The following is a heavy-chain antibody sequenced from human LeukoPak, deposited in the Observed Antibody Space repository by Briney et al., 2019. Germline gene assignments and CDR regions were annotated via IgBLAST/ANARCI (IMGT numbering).Heavy chain of an antibody. CDR3: ARRAYYYYYYMDA. CDR1: GGSFSGYY. CDR2: INHSGST. V-gene: IGHV4-34*01. Sequence: SSETLSLTCAVYGGSFSGYYWSWIRQPPGKGLEWIGEINHSGSTNYNPSLKSRVTISVDTSKNQFSLKLSSVTAADTAVYYCARRAYYYYYYMDAWGKGTTVTVSS. J-gene: IGHJ6*03.